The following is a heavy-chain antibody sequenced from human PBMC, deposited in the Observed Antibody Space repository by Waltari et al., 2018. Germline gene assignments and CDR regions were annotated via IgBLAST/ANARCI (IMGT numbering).Heavy chain of an antibody. CDR2: INTNTGNP. D-gene: IGHD2-15*01. V-gene: IGHV7-4-1*02. J-gene: IGHJ2*01. CDR3: ARVGYCSGGSCYGVQGWYFDL. Sequence: QVQLVQSGSELKKPGASVTVSCKASGYTFTSYAMNWVRQAPGQGLEWMGWINTNTGNPTYAQGFTGRFVFSLDTSVSTAYLQISSLKAEDTAVYYCARVGYCSGGSCYGVQGWYFDLWGRGTLVTVSS. CDR1: GYTFTSYA.